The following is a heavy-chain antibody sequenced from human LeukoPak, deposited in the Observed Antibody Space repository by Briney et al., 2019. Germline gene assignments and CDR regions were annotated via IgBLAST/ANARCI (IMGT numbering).Heavy chain of an antibody. CDR2: IIPIFGTA. CDR1: GGTFSSYA. V-gene: IGHV1-69*05. J-gene: IGHJ4*02. D-gene: IGHD3-3*01. CDR3: ARGTYHYDFWSGYGGPFDY. Sequence: SVKGSCKASGGTFSSYAISWVRQAPGQGLEWMGRIIPIFGTANYAQKFQGRVTITTDESTSTAYMELSSLRSEDTAVYYCARGTYHYDFWSGYGGPFDYWGQGTLVTVSS.